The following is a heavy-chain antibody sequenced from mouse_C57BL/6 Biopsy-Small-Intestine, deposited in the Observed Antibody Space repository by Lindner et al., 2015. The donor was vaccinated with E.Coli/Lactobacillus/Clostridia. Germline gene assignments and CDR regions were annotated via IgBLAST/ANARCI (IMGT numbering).Heavy chain of an antibody. D-gene: IGHD4-1*01. CDR3: ARHGTPGWYFDV. Sequence: VQLQESGPGLVAPTQSLSITCTVSGFSLTSYGVHWVRQPPGKGLEWLVVIRSDGSTTYNSALKSRLSISKDNSKSQVFLKMNSLQADDTAMYYCARHGTPGWYFDVWGTGTTVTVSS. J-gene: IGHJ1*03. CDR2: IRSDGST. CDR1: GFSLTSYG. V-gene: IGHV2-6-1*01.